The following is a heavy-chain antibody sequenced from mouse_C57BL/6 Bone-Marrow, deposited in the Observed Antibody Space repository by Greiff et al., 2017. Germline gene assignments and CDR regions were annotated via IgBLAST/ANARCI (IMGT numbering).Heavy chain of an antibody. D-gene: IGHD1-1*01. CDR1: GFTFSDYY. V-gene: IGHV5-12*01. J-gene: IGHJ4*01. CDR3: ARHVSITPYAMDY. Sequence: EVHLVESGGGLVQPGGSLKLSCAASGFTFSDYYMYWVRQTPEKRLGWVAYISNGGGSTYYPDTVKDRFTISRDNAKNTLYLQMSRLKSEDTAMYYCARHVSITPYAMDYWGQGTSVTVSS. CDR2: ISNGGGST.